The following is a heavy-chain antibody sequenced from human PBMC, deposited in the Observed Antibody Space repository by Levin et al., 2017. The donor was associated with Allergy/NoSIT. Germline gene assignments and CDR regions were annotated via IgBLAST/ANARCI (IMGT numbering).Heavy chain of an antibody. D-gene: IGHD2-2*01. V-gene: IGHV4-30-4*01. Sequence: SETLSLTCTVSGGSISSGDYYWSWIRQPPGKGLEWIGYIYYSGSTYYNPSLKSRVTISVDTSKNQFSLKLSSVTAADTAVYYCARGDIVVVPAALYYFDYWGQGTLVTVSS. CDR1: GGSISSGDYY. CDR3: ARGDIVVVPAALYYFDY. CDR2: IYYSGST. J-gene: IGHJ4*02.